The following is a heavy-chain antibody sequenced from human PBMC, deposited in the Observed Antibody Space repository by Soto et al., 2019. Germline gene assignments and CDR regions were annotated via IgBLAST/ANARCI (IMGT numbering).Heavy chain of an antibody. CDR1: GYTFTSYG. CDR3: ARGCSGGSCYWDDAFDI. Sequence: ASGKVSCKASGYTFTSYGISWVRQAPGQGLEWMGWISAYNGNTNYAQKLQGRVTMTTDTSTSTAYMELRSLRSDDTAVYYCARGCSGGSCYWDDAFDIWGQGTMVTVSS. CDR2: ISAYNGNT. D-gene: IGHD2-15*01. J-gene: IGHJ3*02. V-gene: IGHV1-18*01.